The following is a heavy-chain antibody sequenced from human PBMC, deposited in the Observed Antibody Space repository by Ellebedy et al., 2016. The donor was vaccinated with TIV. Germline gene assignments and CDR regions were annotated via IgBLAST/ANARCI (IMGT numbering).Heavy chain of an antibody. CDR1: GGSISSSSYY. J-gene: IGHJ4*02. CDR2: IYSSGST. Sequence: MPGGSLRLSCSVSGGSISSSSYYWGWIRQPPGKGLEWIGSIYSSGSTYYNPSLKSRVTISADTSKNQFSLKLNSVTAADTAMYYCASGGASSKYFDHWGQGTLVTVSS. D-gene: IGHD3-16*01. CDR3: ASGGASSKYFDH. V-gene: IGHV4-39*07.